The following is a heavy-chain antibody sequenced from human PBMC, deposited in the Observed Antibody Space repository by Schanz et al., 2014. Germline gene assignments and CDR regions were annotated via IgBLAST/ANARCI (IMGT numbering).Heavy chain of an antibody. CDR2: ISYDGSFK. CDR1: GFNFGSHG. V-gene: IGHV3-33*01. J-gene: IGHJ3*01. CDR3: ARELPGVVAFDF. Sequence: VQLVESGGGVVQPGGSLRLSCAASGFNFGSHGMRWVRQAPGKGLEWVAVISYDGSFKNYADSVRGRITMSRDNSKNTMYLQINNLRADDTAVYYCARELPGVVAFDFWGQGTMVTVSS. D-gene: IGHD7-27*01.